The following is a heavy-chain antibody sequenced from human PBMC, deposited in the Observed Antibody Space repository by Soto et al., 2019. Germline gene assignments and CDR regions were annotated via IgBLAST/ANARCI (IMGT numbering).Heavy chain of an antibody. CDR3: AIGYSYGYGHLRWNNWFDP. D-gene: IGHD5-18*01. V-gene: IGHV1-24*01. J-gene: IGHJ5*02. CDR1: GYTLTELS. Sequence: QVQLVQSGAEVKKPGASVKVSCKVSGYTLTELSMHWVRQAPGKGREWMGGLDPEDGETIYAQKFQGRVTMTEDTSTDTAYMELSSLRAEDTAGYYCAIGYSYGYGHLRWNNWFDPWGQGTLVTVSS. CDR2: LDPEDGET.